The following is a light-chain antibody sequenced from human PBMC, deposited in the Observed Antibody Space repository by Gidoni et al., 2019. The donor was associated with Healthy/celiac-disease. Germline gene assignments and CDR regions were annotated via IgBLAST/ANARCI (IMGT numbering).Light chain of an antibody. J-gene: IGKJ2*01. CDR2: AAS. V-gene: IGKV1-39*01. Sequence: DSQLTQSPSSLSASVGDRVTIPCRVSQSISSYLNWYQQKTGKAPKLLIYAASSWQSGVPSRFSGSGSWTDFTLPISSLQPEDVATYYCQQRYSSPRTFGQGTKLEIK. CDR1: QSISSY. CDR3: QQRYSSPRT.